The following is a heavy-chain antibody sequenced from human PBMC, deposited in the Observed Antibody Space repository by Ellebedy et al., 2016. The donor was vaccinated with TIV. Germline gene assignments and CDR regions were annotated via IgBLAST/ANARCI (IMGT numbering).Heavy chain of an antibody. CDR3: TRDGSWYPCVY. J-gene: IGHJ4*02. D-gene: IGHD2-15*01. CDR1: GFTFGDYA. CDR2: IRSKAYGGTT. Sequence: PGGSLRLSCTASGFTFGDYAMSWVRQAPGKGLEWVGFIRSKAYGGTTEYAASVKGRFTISRDDSKSIAYLQMNSLKTEDTAVYYCTRDGSWYPCVYWGQGTLVTVSS. V-gene: IGHV3-49*04.